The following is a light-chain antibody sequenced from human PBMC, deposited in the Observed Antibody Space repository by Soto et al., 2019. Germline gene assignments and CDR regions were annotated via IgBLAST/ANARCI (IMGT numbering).Light chain of an antibody. CDR2: DAS. J-gene: IGKJ1*01. V-gene: IGKV3-11*01. CDR3: QQRSNWSWT. CDR1: QSVSSY. Sequence: EIVLTQSPATLYLSPGERATLSCRARQSVSSYLAWYQQKPGQAPRLLIYDASNRATGIPARFSGSGSGTDFTLTISSLEHEEFAVYYCQQRSNWSWTFGQGTMVEIK.